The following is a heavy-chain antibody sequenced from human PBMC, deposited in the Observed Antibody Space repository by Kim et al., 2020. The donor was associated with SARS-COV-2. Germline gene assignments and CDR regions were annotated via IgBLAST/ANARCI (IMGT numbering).Heavy chain of an antibody. Sequence: GGSLRLSCAASGFTFSSYAMSWVRQAPGKGLEWVSAISGSGGSTYYADSVKGRFTISRDNSKNTLYLQRNSLRAEDTAVYSCAKDRIHGYSSSWYLGYYFDYWSQRTLVTVSS. CDR2: ISGSGGST. V-gene: IGHV3-23*01. CDR1: GFTFSSYA. J-gene: IGHJ4*02. D-gene: IGHD6-13*01. CDR3: AKDRIHGYSSSWYLGYYFDY.